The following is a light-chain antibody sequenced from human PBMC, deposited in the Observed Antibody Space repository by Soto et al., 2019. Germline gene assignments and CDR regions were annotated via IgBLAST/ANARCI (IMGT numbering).Light chain of an antibody. V-gene: IGKV1-5*01. J-gene: IGKJ1*01. CDR2: DAS. CDR3: QQYNSYSWT. CDR1: QSISSW. Sequence: DIQMTQSPSTLSASVGDRVTITCRASQSISSWLAWYQQKPGKAPKLLIYDASSLESGVPSRFSGSGSGTEFTLTISSLQPDDFETYYCQQYNSYSWTFGQGTKVDNK.